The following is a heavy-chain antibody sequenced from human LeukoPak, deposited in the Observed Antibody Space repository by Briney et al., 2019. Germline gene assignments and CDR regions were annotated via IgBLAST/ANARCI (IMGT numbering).Heavy chain of an antibody. Sequence: GGSLRLSCAASGFTFSSYWMSWVRQAPGKGLEWVGNIKQDGSEKYYEDSVKGRFTISRDNAKNSLYLQMNSLRAEDTAVYYCARESKGRSKIDYWGQGTLVTVSS. CDR3: ARESKGRSKIDY. CDR2: IKQDGSEK. J-gene: IGHJ4*02. V-gene: IGHV3-7*01. CDR1: GFTFSSYW. D-gene: IGHD4-17*01.